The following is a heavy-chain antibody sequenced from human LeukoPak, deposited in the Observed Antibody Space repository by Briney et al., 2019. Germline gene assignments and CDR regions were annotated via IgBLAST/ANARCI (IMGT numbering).Heavy chain of an antibody. CDR1: GGTFSSYA. J-gene: IGHJ4*02. CDR3: ARDSSWDHPSEVLDY. CDR2: IIPILGIA. Sequence: GASVKVSCKASGGTFSSYAISWVRQAPGQGLEWMGRIIPILGIANYAQKFQGRVTITADKSTSTAYMELSSLRSEDTAVYYCARDSSWDHPSEVLDYWGQGTLVTVSS. D-gene: IGHD1-26*01. V-gene: IGHV1-69*04.